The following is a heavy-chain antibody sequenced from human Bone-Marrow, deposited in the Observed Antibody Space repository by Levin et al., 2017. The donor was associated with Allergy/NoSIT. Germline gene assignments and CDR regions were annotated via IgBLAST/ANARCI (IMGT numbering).Heavy chain of an antibody. CDR3: TSLPGITVFGVVIDY. V-gene: IGHV3-15*04. J-gene: IGHJ4*02. CDR1: GLTFSKAW. CDR2: IEGDTDGWTR. D-gene: IGHD3-3*01. Sequence: GGSLRLSCAVSGLTFSKAWMSWVRQAPGKGLEWVGRIEGDTDGWTRHYAEPVKGRFIISRDESTNMLYLQLNSLKTADTDVYYCTSLPGITVFGVVIDYWGQGTLVTVSS.